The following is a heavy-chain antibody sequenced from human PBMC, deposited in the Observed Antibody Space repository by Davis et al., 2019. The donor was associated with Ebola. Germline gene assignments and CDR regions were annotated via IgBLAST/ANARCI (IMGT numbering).Heavy chain of an antibody. CDR3: ARDATVTGFLFWYFDY. CDR2: IKQDGSEK. CDR1: GFTFSSYW. Sequence: GESLKISCAASGFTFSSYWMSWVRQAPGKGLEWVANIKQDGSEKYYVDSVKGRFTISRDNAKNSLYLQMNSLRAEDTAVYYCARDATVTGFLFWYFDYWGQGTLVTVSS. D-gene: IGHD4-11*01. J-gene: IGHJ4*02. V-gene: IGHV3-7*01.